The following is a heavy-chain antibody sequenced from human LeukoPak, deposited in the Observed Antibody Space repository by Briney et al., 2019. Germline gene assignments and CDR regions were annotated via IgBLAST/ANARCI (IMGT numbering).Heavy chain of an antibody. J-gene: IGHJ4*02. CDR3: ARPRGRALFDY. D-gene: IGHD1-26*01. CDR1: GGSISSSSYY. CDR2: IYYSGST. Sequence: PSETLSLTCTVSGGSISSSSYYWGWIRQPPGKGLEWIGSIYYSGSTYYNPSLKSRVTISVDTSKNQFSLKLSSVTAADTAAYYCARPRGRALFDYWGQGTLVTVSS. V-gene: IGHV4-39*01.